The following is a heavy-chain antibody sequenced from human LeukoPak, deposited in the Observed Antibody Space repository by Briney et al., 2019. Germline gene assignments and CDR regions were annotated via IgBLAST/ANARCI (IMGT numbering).Heavy chain of an antibody. Sequence: GASVKVSCKASGYTFTGYYMHWVRQAPGQGLEWMEWINPNSGGTNYAQKFQGRVTMTRDTSISTAYMELSRLRSDDTAVYYCARQPDIVVVPAAIHFDYWGQGTLVTVSS. CDR1: GYTFTGYY. CDR3: ARQPDIVVVPAAIHFDY. CDR2: INPNSGGT. J-gene: IGHJ4*02. V-gene: IGHV1-2*02. D-gene: IGHD2-2*01.